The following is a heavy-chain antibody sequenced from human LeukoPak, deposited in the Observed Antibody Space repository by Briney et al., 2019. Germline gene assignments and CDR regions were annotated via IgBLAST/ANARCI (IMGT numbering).Heavy chain of an antibody. D-gene: IGHD2-2*01. Sequence: GGSLRLSCAASGFPFSDYAMTWVRQTQGKGLEWVSVISGGGDSVDYADSMKGRFTISRDNSKNTLYLQMYSLRAEDTALYYCAKLGCTGTLCYANYWGQGTLVTVSS. CDR2: ISGGGDSV. CDR1: GFPFSDYA. J-gene: IGHJ4*02. V-gene: IGHV3-23*01. CDR3: AKLGCTGTLCYANY.